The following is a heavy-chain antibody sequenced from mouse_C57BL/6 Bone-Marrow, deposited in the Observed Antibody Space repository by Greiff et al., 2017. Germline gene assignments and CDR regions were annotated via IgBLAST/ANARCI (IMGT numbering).Heavy chain of an antibody. D-gene: IGHD1-1*01. CDR2: IDPENGDT. V-gene: IGHV14-4*01. CDR1: GFNIKDDY. CDR3: TSRIYYSSMDY. Sequence: VQLQQSGAELVRPGASVKLSCTASGFNIKDDYMHWVKQRPEQGLEWIGWIDPENGDTEYASKFQGKATITADTSSNTAYLQLSSLTSEDTAVYYCTSRIYYSSMDYWGQGTSVTVSS. J-gene: IGHJ4*01.